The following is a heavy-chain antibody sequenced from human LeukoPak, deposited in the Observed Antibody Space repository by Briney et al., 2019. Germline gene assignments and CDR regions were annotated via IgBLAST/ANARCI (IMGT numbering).Heavy chain of an antibody. Sequence: GRSLTLSCAASGFTFSSYCMHWVRQAPGKGLEWLALISYDGSNKYYADSVKGRFTISRDNSKNTLYLQMNSLRAEDTAVYYCAKSSWELQETQAYFDYWGQGTLVTVSS. D-gene: IGHD1-26*01. V-gene: IGHV3-30*18. CDR3: AKSSWELQETQAYFDY. J-gene: IGHJ4*02. CDR1: GFTFSSYC. CDR2: ISYDGSNK.